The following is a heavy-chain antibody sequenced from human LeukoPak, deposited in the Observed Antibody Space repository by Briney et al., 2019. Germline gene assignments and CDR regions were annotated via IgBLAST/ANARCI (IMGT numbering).Heavy chain of an antibody. CDR1: GGSISSSSYY. D-gene: IGHD6-19*01. Sequence: SETVSLTCTVSGGSISSSSYYWGWIRQPPGKGLEWIGSIYYSGSTYYNPSLKSRVTISVDTSKNQFSLKLSSVTAADTAVYYCARDEAWESSGPYWYFDLWGRGTLVTVSS. J-gene: IGHJ2*01. CDR2: IYYSGST. CDR3: ARDEAWESSGPYWYFDL. V-gene: IGHV4-39*07.